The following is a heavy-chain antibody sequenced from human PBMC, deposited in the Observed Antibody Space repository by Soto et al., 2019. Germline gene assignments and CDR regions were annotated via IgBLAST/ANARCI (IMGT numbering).Heavy chain of an antibody. CDR2: IIPIFGTA. CDR1: GGTFSSYA. D-gene: IGHD5-18*01. Sequence: GASVKVSCKASGGTFSSYAISWARQAPGQGLEWMGGIIPIFGTANYAQKFQGRVTITADESTSTAYMELSSLRSEDTAMYYCASGYSYGSTRDYYGMDVWGQGTTVTVSS. CDR3: ASGYSYGSTRDYYGMDV. J-gene: IGHJ6*02. V-gene: IGHV1-69*13.